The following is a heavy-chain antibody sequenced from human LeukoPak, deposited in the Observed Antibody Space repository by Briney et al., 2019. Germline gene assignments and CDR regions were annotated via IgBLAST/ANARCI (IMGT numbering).Heavy chain of an antibody. J-gene: IGHJ6*03. CDR1: GYTFTGYY. CDR3: ARDPASGYYDFWSGYYTYMAV. Sequence: ASVKVSCKASGYTFTGYYMHWVRQAPGHGVPGMGWIKPNSGGAHYAQKCQGRVTMSTDTPISTASMALSSLRSDDTAVYYCARDPASGYYDFWSGYYTYMAVWGKGTTVTVSS. CDR2: IKPNSGGA. V-gene: IGHV1-2*02. D-gene: IGHD3-3*01.